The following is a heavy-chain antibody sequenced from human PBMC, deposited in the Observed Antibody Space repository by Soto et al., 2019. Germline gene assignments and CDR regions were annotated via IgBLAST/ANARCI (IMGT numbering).Heavy chain of an antibody. Sequence: PGGSLRLSCAASGFTFSSYWMHWVRQAPGKGLVWVSRINSDGGSTSYADSVKGRFTISRDNAKNTLYLQMNSLRAEDTAVYYCARALRSWGFYYYYGMDVWGQGTTVTVSS. J-gene: IGHJ6*02. V-gene: IGHV3-74*01. CDR3: ARALRSWGFYYYYGMDV. CDR1: GFTFSSYW. CDR2: INSDGGST. D-gene: IGHD6-13*01.